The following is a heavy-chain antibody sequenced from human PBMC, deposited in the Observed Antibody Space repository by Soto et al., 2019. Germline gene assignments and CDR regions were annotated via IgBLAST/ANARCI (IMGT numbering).Heavy chain of an antibody. J-gene: IGHJ4*02. V-gene: IGHV1-18*01. D-gene: IGHD5-18*01. Sequence: QVQLVQSGAEVKKPGASVKVSCKASGYTFTSYGISWVRQAPGQGLEWMGWITPYNGNTNYAQNLQGRVTMTTDTSTSTDYMELRSLRSDDTAVYYCAKRRGYSNGEFDYWGQGTLVTVSS. CDR2: ITPYNGNT. CDR1: GYTFTSYG. CDR3: AKRRGYSNGEFDY.